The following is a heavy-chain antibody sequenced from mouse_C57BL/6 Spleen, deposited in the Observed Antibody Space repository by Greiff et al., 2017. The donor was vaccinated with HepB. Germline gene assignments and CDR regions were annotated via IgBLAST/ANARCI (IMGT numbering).Heavy chain of an antibody. CDR2: IRSKSNNYAT. CDR1: GFSFNTYA. Sequence: EAGGGLVQPKGSLKLSCAASGFSFNTYAMNWVRQAPGKGLEWVARIRSKSNNYATYYADSVKDRFTISRDDSESMLYLQMNNLKTEDTAMYYCVRHDARAMDYWGQGTSVTVSS. CDR3: VRHDARAMDY. J-gene: IGHJ4*01. V-gene: IGHV10-1*01.